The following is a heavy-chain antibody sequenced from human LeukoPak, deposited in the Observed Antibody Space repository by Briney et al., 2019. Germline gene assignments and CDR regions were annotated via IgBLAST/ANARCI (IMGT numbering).Heavy chain of an antibody. V-gene: IGHV3-48*01. CDR3: ARGSWFDP. Sequence: PGGSLRLSCAASGFTFSSYEMNWVRQAPGKGLEWVSYISSSSSTIYYADSVKGRFTISRDNAKNSLYLQMNSLRAEDTAVYYCARGSWFDPWGQGTLVTVSS. CDR2: ISSSSSTI. CDR1: GFTFSSYE. J-gene: IGHJ5*02.